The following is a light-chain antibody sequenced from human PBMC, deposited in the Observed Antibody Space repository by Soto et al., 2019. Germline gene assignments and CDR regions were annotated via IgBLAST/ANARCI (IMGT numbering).Light chain of an antibody. CDR1: QSVSSY. CDR2: DAS. Sequence: EIVLTQSPATLSLSPGDRATLSCRASQSVSSYLAWYPQKPGQAPRLLIYDASNRATGIPARLSGSGSGTEFTLPITSLEPEDFAVYYCQQRSNWPSTFGGGTKVEIK. CDR3: QQRSNWPST. V-gene: IGKV3-11*01. J-gene: IGKJ4*01.